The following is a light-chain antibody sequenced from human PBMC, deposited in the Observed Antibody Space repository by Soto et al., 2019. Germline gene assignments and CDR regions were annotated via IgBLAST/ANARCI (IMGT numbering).Light chain of an antibody. CDR2: GTS. V-gene: IGKV3-15*01. J-gene: IGKJ1*01. CDR3: QQYNDWPWT. CDR1: QSVSSSY. Sequence: IVLSQSPGTLSLSPGERAPLSCRASQSVSSSYLAWYQQKPGQAPRLLIYGTSSRATGIPARFSGSGSGTEFTLTISSLQSEDFAVYYCQQYNDWPWTFGQGTKVAIK.